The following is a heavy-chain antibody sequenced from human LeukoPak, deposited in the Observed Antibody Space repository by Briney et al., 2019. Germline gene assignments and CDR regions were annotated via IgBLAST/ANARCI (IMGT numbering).Heavy chain of an antibody. V-gene: IGHV3-21*01. D-gene: IGHD3-10*01. CDR2: ISSSSLYI. CDR3: ARDIPYGSGGIDY. CDR1: GFTLSSYT. Sequence: GGSLRLSCAASGFTLSSYTMNWVRQAPGKGLEWVSSISSSSLYIYYADSVKGRFTISRDNAKNSLFLQMSSLRAEDTAVYYCARDIPYGSGGIDYWGQGTLVTVSS. J-gene: IGHJ4*02.